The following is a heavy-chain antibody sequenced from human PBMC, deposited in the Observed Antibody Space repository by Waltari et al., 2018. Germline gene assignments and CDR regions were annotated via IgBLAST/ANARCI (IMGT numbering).Heavy chain of an antibody. CDR1: GGTFSSSA. V-gene: IGHV1-69*04. CDR3: ARDPGRGNSFDY. Sequence: QVQLVQSGAEVKKPGPSVKVYCKASGGTFSSSAISWVRQAPGQGLEWMGGIIPILGIANYAQKFQGRVTITADESTSTAYMELSSLRSEDTAVYYCARDPGRGNSFDYWGQGTLVTVSS. CDR2: IIPILGIA. J-gene: IGHJ4*02. D-gene: IGHD3-16*01.